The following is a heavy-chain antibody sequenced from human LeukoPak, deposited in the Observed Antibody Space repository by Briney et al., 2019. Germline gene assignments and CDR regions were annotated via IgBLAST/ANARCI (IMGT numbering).Heavy chain of an antibody. Sequence: GASVKVSCKASGYTFTGYYMHWVRQAPGQGLEWMGRINPNSGGTNYAQKFQGRVTMTRDTSISTAYMELSRLRSDDTAVYYCASSGYDSSGYYFDYWGQGTLVTVSS. V-gene: IGHV1-2*06. J-gene: IGHJ4*02. D-gene: IGHD3-22*01. CDR1: GYTFTGYY. CDR3: ASSGYDSSGYYFDY. CDR2: INPNSGGT.